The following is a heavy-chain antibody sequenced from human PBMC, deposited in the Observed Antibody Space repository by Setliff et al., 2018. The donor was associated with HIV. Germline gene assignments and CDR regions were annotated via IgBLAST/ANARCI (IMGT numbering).Heavy chain of an antibody. CDR1: GGSFSGYY. CDR2: INHSGST. D-gene: IGHD5-12*01. CDR3: ARQPRWLQFPRYFDY. Sequence: SETLSLTCTVFGGSFSGYYWIWIRQPPGKGLEWIGEINHSGSTHYNPSLKSRFTISVDTSKNQFSLKLSSVTAADTAVYYCARQPRWLQFPRYFDYWGQGTLVTVSS. V-gene: IGHV4-34*01. J-gene: IGHJ4*02.